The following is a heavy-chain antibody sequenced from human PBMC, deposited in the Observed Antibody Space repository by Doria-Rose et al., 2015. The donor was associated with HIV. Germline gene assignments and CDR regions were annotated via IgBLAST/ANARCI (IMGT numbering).Heavy chain of an antibody. Sequence: QVQLQQWGAGLLKPSETLSLTCAVYGGSFSGYYWSWIRQSPGKGLEWIGEINHSGSTNYNPSLKSRITISVDTSKNQFSLKVTSVTVADTAMYYCARGPEAFDYWGQGTLVTVSS. CDR3: ARGPEAFDY. V-gene: IGHV4-34*01. CDR1: GGSFSGYY. J-gene: IGHJ4*02. CDR2: INHSGST.